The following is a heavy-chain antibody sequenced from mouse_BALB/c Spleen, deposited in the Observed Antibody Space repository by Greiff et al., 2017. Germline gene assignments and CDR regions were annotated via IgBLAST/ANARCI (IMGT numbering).Heavy chain of an antibody. CDR1: GFSLTSYG. J-gene: IGHJ4*01. CDR2: IWAGGST. V-gene: IGHV2-9*02. D-gene: IGHD2-4*01. Sequence: VKLMESGPGLVAPSQSLSITCTVSGFSLTSYGVHWVRQPPGKGLEWLGVIWAGGSTNYNSALMSRLSISKDNSKSQVFLKMNSLQTDDTAMYYCAKRSTMITTSVFYYAMDYWGQGTSVTVSS. CDR3: AKRSTMITTSVFYYAMDY.